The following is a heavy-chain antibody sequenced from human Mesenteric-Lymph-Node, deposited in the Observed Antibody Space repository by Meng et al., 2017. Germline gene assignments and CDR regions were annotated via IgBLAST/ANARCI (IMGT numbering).Heavy chain of an antibody. J-gene: IGHJ4*02. CDR3: ARVEHYYDSSGYYSECFDY. V-gene: IGHV3-9*02. Sequence: SLKISCAAAGFTSDNFAIHWVRQSPGKGLEWVASITWNTGRIAYAESVKGRFTISRDNSKNTLYLQMNSLRAEDTAVYYCARVEHYYDSSGYYSECFDYWGQGTLVTVSS. CDR2: ITWNTGRI. D-gene: IGHD3-22*01. CDR1: GFTSDNFA.